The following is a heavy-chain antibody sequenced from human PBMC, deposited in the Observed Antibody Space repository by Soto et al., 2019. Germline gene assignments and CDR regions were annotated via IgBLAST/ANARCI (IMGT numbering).Heavy chain of an antibody. CDR1: GGTFSSYA. CDR3: ADLGRWANKYFQH. D-gene: IGHD3-16*01. V-gene: IGHV1-69*13. CDR2: IIPIFGTA. Sequence: ASVKVSCKASGGTFSSYAISWVRQAPGQGLEWMGGIIPIFGTANYAQKFQGRVTITADESTSTAYMELSSLRSEDTAVYYCADLGRWANKYFQHWGQGTPVTVSS. J-gene: IGHJ1*01.